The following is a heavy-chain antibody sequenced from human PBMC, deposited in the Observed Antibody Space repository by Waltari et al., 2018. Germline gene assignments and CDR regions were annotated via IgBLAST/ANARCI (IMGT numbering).Heavy chain of an antibody. CDR3: AKASLGGNSPLAY. D-gene: IGHD2-21*02. J-gene: IGHJ4*02. Sequence: EVQLLESGGGLVQPGGSLRLSCAASGFTFSSYAMSWVRQAPGKGLGWVSAISGSGGSTYYADSVKGRFTISRDNSKNTLYLQMNSLRAEDTAVYYCAKASLGGNSPLAYWGQGTLVTVSS. V-gene: IGHV3-23*01. CDR1: GFTFSSYA. CDR2: ISGSGGST.